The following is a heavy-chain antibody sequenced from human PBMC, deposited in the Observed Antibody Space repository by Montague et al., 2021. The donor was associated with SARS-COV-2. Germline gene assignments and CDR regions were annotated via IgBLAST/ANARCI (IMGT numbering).Heavy chain of an antibody. CDR1: GFTFGDYA. Sequence: SLSLSCAASGFTFGDYAMSWVRQAPGKGLEWVGFIRSKAYGGTTDHAASVKGRFTISRDDSKSIAYLQMNSLKTEDTAVYYCTRVRYSSSWYFYYGLDVWGQGTTVTVSS. V-gene: IGHV3-49*04. D-gene: IGHD6-13*01. CDR3: TRVRYSSSWYFYYGLDV. J-gene: IGHJ6*02. CDR2: IRSKAYGGTT.